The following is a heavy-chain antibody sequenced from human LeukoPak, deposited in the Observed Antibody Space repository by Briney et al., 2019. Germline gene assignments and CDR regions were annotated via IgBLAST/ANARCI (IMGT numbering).Heavy chain of an antibody. J-gene: IGHJ6*03. D-gene: IGHD3-22*01. CDR2: IYSGDNT. CDR3: ANWGYDSRPRGYYYYYMDV. CDR1: GFTVSSNY. Sequence: QAGGSLRFYCAASGFTVSSNYMSWVRQVPGKGLEWVSVIYSGDNTDYADSVNGRFTFSRDNSRNTLYLQMNSLRVEDTAVYYCANWGYDSRPRGYYYYYMDVWGKGTTVTVSS. V-gene: IGHV3-66*01.